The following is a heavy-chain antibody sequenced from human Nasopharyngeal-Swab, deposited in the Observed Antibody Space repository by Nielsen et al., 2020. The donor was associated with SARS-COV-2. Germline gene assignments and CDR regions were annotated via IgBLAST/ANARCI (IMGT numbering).Heavy chain of an antibody. CDR3: ARGGNSVY. CDR2: ISSSSSYI. CDR1: GFTFSSYS. V-gene: IGHV3-21*01. Sequence: ESLKISCAASGFTFSSYSMNWVRQAPGKGLEWVSSISSSSSYIYYADSVKGRFTISRDNAKNSLYLQMNSLRAEDTAVYYCARGGNSVYWGQGTLVTVSS. J-gene: IGHJ4*02. D-gene: IGHD4-23*01.